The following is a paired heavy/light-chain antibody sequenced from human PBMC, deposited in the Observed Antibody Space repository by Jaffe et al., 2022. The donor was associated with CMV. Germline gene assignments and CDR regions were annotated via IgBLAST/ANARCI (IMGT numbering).Heavy chain of an antibody. CDR2: INHSGST. J-gene: IGHJ5*02. V-gene: IGHV4-34*01. CDR1: GGSFSGYY. D-gene: IGHD3-10*01. Sequence: QVQLQQWGAGLLKPSETLSLTCAVYGGSFSGYYWSWIRQPPGKGLEWIGEINHSGSTNYNPSLKSRVTISVDTSKNQFSLKLSSVTAADTAVYYCARGAPYYYGSGRLKPSGWFDPWGQGTLVTVSS. CDR3: ARGAPYYYGSGRLKPSGWFDP.
Light chain of an antibody. CDR3: QQSYSTSPYT. CDR1: QSISSY. J-gene: IGKJ2*01. Sequence: DIQMTQSPSSLSASVGDRVTITCRASQSISSYLNWYQQKPGKAPKLLIYAASSLQSGVPSRFSGSGSGTDFTLTISSLQPEDFATYYCQQSYSTSPYTFGQGTKLEIK. CDR2: AAS. V-gene: IGKV1-39*01.